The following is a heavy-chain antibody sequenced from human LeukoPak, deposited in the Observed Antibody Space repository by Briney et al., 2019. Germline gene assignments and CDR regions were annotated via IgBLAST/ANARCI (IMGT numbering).Heavy chain of an antibody. D-gene: IGHD4-17*01. CDR2: IKQDGSEK. V-gene: IGHV3-7*03. J-gene: IGHJ6*02. CDR3: ARAAGGDYARDYYYYGMDV. Sequence: GGSLRLSCAASGFTFSSYWMSWVRQAPGKGLEWVANIKQDGSEKYYVDSVKGRFTISRDNAKNSLYLQVNSLRAEDTAVYYCARAAGGDYARDYYYYGMDVRGQGTTVTVSS. CDR1: GFTFSSYW.